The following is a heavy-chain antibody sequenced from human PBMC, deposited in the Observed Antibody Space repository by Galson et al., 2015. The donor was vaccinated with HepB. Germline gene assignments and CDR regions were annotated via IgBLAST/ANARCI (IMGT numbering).Heavy chain of an antibody. D-gene: IGHD6-6*01. CDR3: AREYGSSIHGMDV. Sequence: SLRLSCAASGFTFSSYSMNWVRQAPGKGLEWVSYISSSSSTIYYADSVKGRFTISRDNAKNSLYLQMNSLRAEDTAVYYCAREYGSSIHGMDVWGQGTTVTVSS. CDR1: GFTFSSYS. V-gene: IGHV3-48*04. J-gene: IGHJ6*02. CDR2: ISSSSSTI.